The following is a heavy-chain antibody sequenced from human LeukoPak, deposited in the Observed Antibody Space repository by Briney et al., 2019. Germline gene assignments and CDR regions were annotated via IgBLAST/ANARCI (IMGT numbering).Heavy chain of an antibody. V-gene: IGHV4-4*02. J-gene: IGHJ4*02. CDR1: GVSISSSNW. D-gene: IGHD6-13*01. CDR3: QQLANDY. Sequence: PSETLSLTCAVSGVSISSSNWWSWVRQPAGKGLEWIREIYHSGSTHYNPSLKSRVTISIDKSKIQFPLKLISVTAADTAVFYCQQLANDYWGQGTLVTVSS. CDR2: IYHSGST.